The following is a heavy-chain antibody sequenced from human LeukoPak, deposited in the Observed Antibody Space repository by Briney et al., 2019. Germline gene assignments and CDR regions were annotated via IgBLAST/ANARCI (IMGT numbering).Heavy chain of an antibody. CDR1: VFTLSSYS. Sequence: GGSLRLSCAASVFTLSSYSMNWVRQARGKGQEWVSAISGNGDSAYYADSVKGRFTISRDNSKNTLYLQMDSLRAEDTAVYYCPRKYDSSGYYDYWGQGTLVTVSS. J-gene: IGHJ4*02. CDR3: PRKYDSSGYYDY. V-gene: IGHV3-23*01. D-gene: IGHD3-22*01. CDR2: ISGNGDSA.